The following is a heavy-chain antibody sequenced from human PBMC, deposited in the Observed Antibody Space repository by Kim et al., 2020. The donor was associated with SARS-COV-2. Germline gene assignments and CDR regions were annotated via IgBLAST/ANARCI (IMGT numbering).Heavy chain of an antibody. V-gene: IGHV3-23*01. Sequence: ASAGTARFTITRDNSKNTLYLQMTSLRAEDPAVYYCAKDPYGDTDYFDYWGQGTLVTVSS. J-gene: IGHJ4*02. CDR3: AKDPYGDTDYFDY. D-gene: IGHD4-17*01.